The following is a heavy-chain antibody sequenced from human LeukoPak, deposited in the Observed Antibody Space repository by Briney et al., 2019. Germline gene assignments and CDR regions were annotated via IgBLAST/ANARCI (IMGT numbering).Heavy chain of an antibody. CDR3: VKDRGGSPFYGMDV. CDR2: ISGSGGAGT. J-gene: IGHJ6*02. V-gene: IGHV3-23*01. D-gene: IGHD1-26*01. Sequence: GGSLRLSCAASGFTFSSYAMSWVRQAPGKGLEWVSAISGSGGAGTYYADSVKGRFTVSRDNSRNTLYLPMNSLRAEDTAVYYCVKDRGGSPFYGMDVWGQGTTVTVSS. CDR1: GFTFSSYA.